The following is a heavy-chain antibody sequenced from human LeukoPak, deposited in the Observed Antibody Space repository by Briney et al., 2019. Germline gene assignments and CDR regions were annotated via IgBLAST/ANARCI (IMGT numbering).Heavy chain of an antibody. D-gene: IGHD1-26*01. CDR3: ATSREARSIDY. J-gene: IGHJ4*02. CDR1: GYTFTGYY. V-gene: IGHV1-2*02. CDR2: INPNSGDT. Sequence: VASVKVSCKASGYTFTGYYMHWVRQAPGQGLEWMGWINPNSGDTNYAQKFQGRVTMTRDTSISTAYMELSRLRSDDTAVYYCATSREARSIDYWGQGTLVTVSS.